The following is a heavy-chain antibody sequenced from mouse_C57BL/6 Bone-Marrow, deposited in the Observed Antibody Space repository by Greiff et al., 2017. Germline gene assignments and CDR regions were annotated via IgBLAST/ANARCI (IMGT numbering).Heavy chain of an antibody. CDR1: GYTFTSYW. V-gene: IGHV1-69*01. J-gene: IGHJ2*01. CDR2: IDPSDSYT. CDR3: ARLRYYGSHDY. Sequence: VQLQQPGAELVMPGASVKLSCKASGYTFTSYWMHWVKQRPGQGLEWIGEIDPSDSYTNYNQKFKGKSPLTVDKSSSTAYMQLSSLTSEDSAVYYCARLRYYGSHDYWGQGTTLTVSS. D-gene: IGHD1-1*01.